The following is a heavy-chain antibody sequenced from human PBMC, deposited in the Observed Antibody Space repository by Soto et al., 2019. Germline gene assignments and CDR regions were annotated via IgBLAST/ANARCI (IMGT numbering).Heavy chain of an antibody. CDR3: ARLVYDSSGYRPG. CDR1: GVFISSSSYY. Sequence: SEAFCLTCTVSGVFISSSSYYWGWIRQPPGKGLEWIGSIYYSGSTYYNPSLKSRVTISVDTSKNQFSLKLSSVTAADTAVYYCARLVYDSSGYRPGWGQGTLVTVS. CDR2: IYYSGST. D-gene: IGHD3-22*01. J-gene: IGHJ4*02. V-gene: IGHV4-39*01.